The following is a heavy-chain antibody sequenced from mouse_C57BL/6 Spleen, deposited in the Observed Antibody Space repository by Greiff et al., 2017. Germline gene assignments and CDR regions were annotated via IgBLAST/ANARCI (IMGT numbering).Heavy chain of an antibody. CDR1: GYTFTDYN. D-gene: IGHD2-5*01. CDR3: AREFYYSNYDAMDY. CDR2: INPNNGGT. J-gene: IGHJ4*01. Sequence: VQLQQSGPELVKPGASVKMSCKASGYTFTDYNMHWVKQSHGKSLEWIGYINPNNGGTSYNQKFKGKATLTVNKSSSTDYMELRSLTSEDSAGYYCAREFYYSNYDAMDYWGQGTSVTVSS. V-gene: IGHV1-22*01.